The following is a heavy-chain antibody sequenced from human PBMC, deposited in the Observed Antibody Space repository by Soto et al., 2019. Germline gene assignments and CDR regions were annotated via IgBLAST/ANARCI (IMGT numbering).Heavy chain of an antibody. CDR2: ISYDGSNK. CDR3: ARGVYSGSYQGYFDY. J-gene: IGHJ4*02. D-gene: IGHD1-26*01. Sequence: SLRLSCAASGFTFSSYAMHWVRQAPGKGLEWVAVISYDGSNKYYADSVKGRFTISRDNSKNTLYLQMNSLRAEDTAVYYCARGVYSGSYQGYFDYCGKGTLVTVSS. CDR1: GFTFSSYA. V-gene: IGHV3-30-3*01.